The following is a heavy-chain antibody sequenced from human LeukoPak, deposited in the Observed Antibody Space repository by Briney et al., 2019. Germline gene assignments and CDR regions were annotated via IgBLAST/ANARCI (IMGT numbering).Heavy chain of an antibody. J-gene: IGHJ5*02. Sequence: PSETLSLTCTVSGGSISSYYWSWIRQPPGKGLEWIGYIYYSGSTNYNPSLKSRVTISVDTSKNQFSLKLSSVTAADTAVYYCARQQGVVVVAAISWFDPWGQGTLVTVSS. V-gene: IGHV4-59*08. CDR1: GGSISSYY. CDR3: ARQQGVVVVAAISWFDP. CDR2: IYYSGST. D-gene: IGHD2-15*01.